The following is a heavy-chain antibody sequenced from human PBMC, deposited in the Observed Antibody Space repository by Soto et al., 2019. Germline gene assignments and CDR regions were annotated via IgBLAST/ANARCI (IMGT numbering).Heavy chain of an antibody. CDR3: VVQGYDLLTGYYFDY. CDR2: IDPNSGGT. J-gene: IGHJ4*02. V-gene: IGHV1-2*04. Sequence: GASVKVSCKASGYTFTGYYMHWVRQAPGQGLEWMGWIDPNSGGTNYAQKFQGWVTMTRDTSISTAYMELSRLRSDDTAVYYCVVQGYDLLTGYYFDYWGQGTLVTVSS. D-gene: IGHD3-9*01. CDR1: GYTFTGYY.